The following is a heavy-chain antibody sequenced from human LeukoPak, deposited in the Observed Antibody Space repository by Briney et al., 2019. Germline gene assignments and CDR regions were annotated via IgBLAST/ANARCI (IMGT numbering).Heavy chain of an antibody. D-gene: IGHD1-1*01. J-gene: IGHJ6*02. CDR2: ISYDGSNK. Sequence: PGRSLRLSCAASGFTFSRYGMQWVRQAPGKGLEWVAIISYDGSNKYYADSVKGRFTISRDNSKNTLSLLMNSLRAEDTAAFYCAKVRSPLEYYYAMDVWGQGTTVTVS. CDR1: GFTFSRYG. V-gene: IGHV3-30*18. CDR3: AKVRSPLEYYYAMDV.